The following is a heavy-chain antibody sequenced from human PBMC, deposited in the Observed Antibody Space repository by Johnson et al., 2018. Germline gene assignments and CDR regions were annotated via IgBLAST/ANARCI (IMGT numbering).Heavy chain of an antibody. D-gene: IGHD5-12*01. CDR1: GDSINTNY. Sequence: QVQLQESGPGLVKPSETLSLSCTVSGDSINTNYWSWIRQPPGKGLEWIGYIYYTGRTNYNPSLKRRVPISVDMSKNQFSLKLRSVVAAATAGYFCARDVTGYGRENAFDIWGQGTMVTVSS. J-gene: IGHJ3*02. CDR3: ARDVTGYGRENAFDI. CDR2: IYYTGRT. V-gene: IGHV4-59*01.